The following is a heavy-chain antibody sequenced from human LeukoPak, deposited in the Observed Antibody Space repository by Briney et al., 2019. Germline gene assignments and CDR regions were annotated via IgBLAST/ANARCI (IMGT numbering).Heavy chain of an antibody. D-gene: IGHD4-17*01. V-gene: IGHV1-2*02. J-gene: IGHJ4*02. CDR2: INPNSGGT. CDR3: ARSSGPYYGDYHFDY. CDR1: GYTFTGYY. Sequence: ASVKVSCKASGYTFTGYYMHWVRQAPGQGLERMGWINPNSGGTNYAQKFQGRVTMTRDTSISTAYMELSRLRSDDTAVYYCARSSGPYYGDYHFDYWGQGTLVTVSS.